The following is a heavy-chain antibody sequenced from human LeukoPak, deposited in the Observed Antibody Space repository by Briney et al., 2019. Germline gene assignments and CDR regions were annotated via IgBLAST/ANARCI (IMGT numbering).Heavy chain of an antibody. CDR1: GGSISSYY. CDR3: RNYYYSSGYFSDY. D-gene: IGHD3-22*01. V-gene: IGHV4-4*07. Sequence: SETLSLTCTVSGGSISSYYWSWIRQPAGKGLEWIGRIYTSGSTNYNPSLKSRVTISVDTSKKQFSLKLSSVTAADTAVYYCRNYYYSSGYFSDYWGQGTLVTVSS. J-gene: IGHJ4*02. CDR2: IYTSGST.